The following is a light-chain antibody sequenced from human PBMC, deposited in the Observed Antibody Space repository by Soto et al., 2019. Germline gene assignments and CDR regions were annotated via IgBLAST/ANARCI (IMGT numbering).Light chain of an antibody. Sequence: QSALTQPASVSGSPGQSITISCPGTSTDVGSHKLVSWYQQYPGNAPKLIIFEAYRRPSGVSNRFSGSKSGSTASLTISGLQAEDEADYYCCSNAVGSTYVFGTGTKVTVL. J-gene: IGLJ1*01. CDR2: EAY. V-gene: IGLV2-23*01. CDR1: STDVGSHKL. CDR3: CSNAVGSTYV.